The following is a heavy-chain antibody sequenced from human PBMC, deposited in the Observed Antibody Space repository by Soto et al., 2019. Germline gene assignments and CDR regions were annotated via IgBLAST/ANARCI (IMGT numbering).Heavy chain of an antibody. CDR1: GGSISSGGYY. CDR3: ARVVVVAATRWFDP. J-gene: IGHJ5*02. V-gene: IGHV4-31*03. Sequence: PSETLSLTCTVSGGSISSGGYYWSWIRQHPGKGLEWIGYIYYSGSTYYNPSLKSRVTISVDTSKNQFSLKLSSVTAADTAVYYCARVVVVAATRWFDPWGQGTLVTVSS. CDR2: IYYSGST. D-gene: IGHD2-15*01.